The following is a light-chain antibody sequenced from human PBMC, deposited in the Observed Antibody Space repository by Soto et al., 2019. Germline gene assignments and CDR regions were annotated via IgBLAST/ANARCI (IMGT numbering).Light chain of an antibody. CDR2: KAS. Sequence: DIQMTQSPSTLSASVGDRVTITCRASQSISSWLAWYQQKPGKAPKLLIYKASSLESGVPSRFSGSGSGTEFTLTISSLQPDDFATDYCQQLEAFGPGTKVDIK. V-gene: IGKV1-5*03. J-gene: IGKJ3*01. CDR1: QSISSW. CDR3: QQLEA.